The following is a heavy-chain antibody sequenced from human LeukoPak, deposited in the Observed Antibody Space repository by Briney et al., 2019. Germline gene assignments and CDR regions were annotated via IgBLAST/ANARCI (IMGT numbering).Heavy chain of an antibody. V-gene: IGHV3-48*01. Sequence: SGGSLRLSCAASGFTFSSYSMNWVRQAPGKGLEWVSYISSSSSTIYYVDSVKGRFTISRDNAKNSLYLQMNSLRAEDTAVYYCASLLSSGWYLENYWGQGTLVTVSS. CDR3: ASLLSSGWYLENY. J-gene: IGHJ4*02. CDR1: GFTFSSYS. CDR2: ISSSSSTI. D-gene: IGHD6-19*01.